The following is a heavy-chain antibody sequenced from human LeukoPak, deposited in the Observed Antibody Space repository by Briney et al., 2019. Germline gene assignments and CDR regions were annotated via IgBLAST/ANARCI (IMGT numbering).Heavy chain of an antibody. J-gene: IGHJ4*02. CDR3: ARLVYSDSGGYYFFDY. CDR2: IYYSGST. D-gene: IGHD3-10*01. Sequence: SETLSLTCAVYGGSFSSYYWSWIRQPPGRGLEWIGYIYYSGSTTYNPSLKSRVTISVDTSKNQFSLKLSSVTAADTAVYYCARLVYSDSGGYYFFDYWGQGTLVTVSS. CDR1: GGSFSSYY. V-gene: IGHV4-59*01.